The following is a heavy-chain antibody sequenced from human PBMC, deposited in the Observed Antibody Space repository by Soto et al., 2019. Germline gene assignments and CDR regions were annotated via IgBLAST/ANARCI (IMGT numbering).Heavy chain of an antibody. CDR3: AREMATIGMSDY. Sequence: QVQLVQSGAEVKKPGASVKVSCKASGYTFTSYAMHWVRQAPGQRLEWMGWINAGNGNTKYSQKFQGRVTITRDTSASTAYMELSSLRSEDTAVYYCAREMATIGMSDYWGQGTLVTVSS. D-gene: IGHD5-12*01. CDR2: INAGNGNT. J-gene: IGHJ4*02. CDR1: GYTFTSYA. V-gene: IGHV1-3*01.